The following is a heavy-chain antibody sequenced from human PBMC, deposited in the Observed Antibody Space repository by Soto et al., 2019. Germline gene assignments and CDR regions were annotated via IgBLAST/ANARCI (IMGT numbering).Heavy chain of an antibody. CDR3: ARLPYYGAYYFDY. CDR2: IYSGGST. J-gene: IGHJ4*02. D-gene: IGHD4-17*01. CDR1: GFTVSSNY. Sequence: EVQLVESGGGLVQPGGSLRLSCAASGFTVSSNYMSWVRQAPGKGLEWVSVIYSGGSTYYADSVKGRFTISRDNSKNTLYLQMNSLRAEDTAVYYWARLPYYGAYYFDYWGQGTLVTVSS. V-gene: IGHV3-66*01.